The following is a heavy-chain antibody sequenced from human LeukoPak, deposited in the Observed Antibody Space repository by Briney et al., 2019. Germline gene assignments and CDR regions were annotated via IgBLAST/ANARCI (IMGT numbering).Heavy chain of an antibody. CDR1: GGSISSSSYY. D-gene: IGHD6-19*01. J-gene: IGHJ5*02. V-gene: IGHV4-39*01. CDR2: IYYSGST. Sequence: SETLSLTCTVSGGSISSSSYYWGWIRQPPGKGLEWIGSIYYSGSTYYNPSLKSRVTISVDTSKNQFSLKLSSVTAADTAVYYCARHGTGWYFPNWFDPWGQGTLVTVSS. CDR3: ARHGTGWYFPNWFDP.